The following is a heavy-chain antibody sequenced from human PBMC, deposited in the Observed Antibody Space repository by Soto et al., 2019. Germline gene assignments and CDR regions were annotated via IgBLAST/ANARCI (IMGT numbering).Heavy chain of an antibody. CDR1: GYTFTSYA. CDR2: INAGNGNT. Sequence: ASVKVSCKASGYTFTSYAMHWVRQAPGQRLEWMGWINAGNGNTKYSQKFQGRVTITRDTCARRAYMELSSLRAEDTAGYYCARGGVAAAGPSYYYYYMAVWGKGTTVTVP. J-gene: IGHJ6*03. V-gene: IGHV1-3*01. CDR3: ARGGVAAAGPSYYYYYMAV. D-gene: IGHD6-13*01.